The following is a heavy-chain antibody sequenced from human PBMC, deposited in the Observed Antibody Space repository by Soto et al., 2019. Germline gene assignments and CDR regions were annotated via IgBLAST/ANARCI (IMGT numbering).Heavy chain of an antibody. D-gene: IGHD1-1*01. Sequence: ASVKVSCKASGGTFSSYAISWLRQAPGQGLEWMGGIIPIFGTANYAQKFQGRVTITADESTSTAYMELSSLRSEDTAVYYCARHGNRAPFDYWGQGTLVTVSS. V-gene: IGHV1-69*13. CDR3: ARHGNRAPFDY. CDR2: IIPIFGTA. CDR1: GGTFSSYA. J-gene: IGHJ4*02.